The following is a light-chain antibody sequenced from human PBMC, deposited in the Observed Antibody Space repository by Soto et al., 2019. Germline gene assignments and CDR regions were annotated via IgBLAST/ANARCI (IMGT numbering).Light chain of an antibody. CDR1: SSDVAGYNY. Sequence: QSVLTQPRSVSVSPGQSVTISFTGTSSDVAGYNYVSWYQHHPGKAPKLMICDVSRRPSGVPDRFSGSKSGNTASLTISGLQAEDEADYYCCSYAGSYSLVFGGGTQLTVL. CDR2: DVS. V-gene: IGLV2-11*01. J-gene: IGLJ7*01. CDR3: CSYAGSYSLV.